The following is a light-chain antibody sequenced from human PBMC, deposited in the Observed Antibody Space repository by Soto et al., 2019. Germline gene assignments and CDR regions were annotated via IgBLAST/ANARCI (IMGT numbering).Light chain of an antibody. Sequence: EIVLTQSPGTLSLSPGERATLSCKTSQSRGSNFLAWYQHKPGQAPRLLIYASSNRATGIPDRFSGSRSGPEFTLTINSLQSEDFAIYYCQRYNNWPLTFGGGTKVDIK. J-gene: IGKJ4*01. CDR3: QRYNNWPLT. V-gene: IGKV3D-15*01. CDR1: QSRGSN. CDR2: ASS.